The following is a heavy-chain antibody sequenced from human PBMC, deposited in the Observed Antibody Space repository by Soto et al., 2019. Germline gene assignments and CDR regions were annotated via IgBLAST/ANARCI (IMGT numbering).Heavy chain of an antibody. CDR3: ERHAWGSNWFFDL. CDR1: GVRFKDYC. D-gene: IGHD3-16*01. J-gene: IGHJ2*01. V-gene: IGHV3-30*03. CDR2: ISYDGKQT. Sequence: CLRLSCGARGVRFKDYCKHWVRKDPGKGLEWVAVISYDGKQTYYADSVKGRFTISKDKSKRTLFLQMNSLRVDDTAVYYCERHAWGSNWFFDLCGRRILVSVSS.